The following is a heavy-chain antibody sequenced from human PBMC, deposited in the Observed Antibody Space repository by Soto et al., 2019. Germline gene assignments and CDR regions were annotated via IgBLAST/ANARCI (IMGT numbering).Heavy chain of an antibody. CDR3: ARVYYDILTGYSTVDY. D-gene: IGHD3-9*01. CDR1: GYTLTGDG. J-gene: IGHJ4*02. V-gene: IGHV1-18*01. Sequence: ASVKVSCKASGYTLTGDGIGWVRQAPGQGLEWMGWISAYNGNTNYAQKLQGRVTMTTDTSTSTAYMELRSLRSDDTAVYYCARVYYDILTGYSTVDYWGQGTLVTVSS. CDR2: ISAYNGNT.